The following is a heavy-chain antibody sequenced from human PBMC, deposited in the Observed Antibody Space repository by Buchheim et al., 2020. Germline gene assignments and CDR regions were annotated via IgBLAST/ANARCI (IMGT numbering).Heavy chain of an antibody. CDR1: GGTFSSYA. J-gene: IGHJ3*02. V-gene: IGHV1-69*01. CDR2: IIPIFGTA. CDR3: ARGLTDIVVVPAAVKNHDAFDI. Sequence: QVQLVQSGAEVKKPGSSVKVSCKASGGTFSSYAISWVRQAPGQGLEWMGGIIPIFGTANYAQKFQGRVTITADESTSTAYMELSSLRSEDTAVYYCARGLTDIVVVPAAVKNHDAFDIWGQGT. D-gene: IGHD2-2*01.